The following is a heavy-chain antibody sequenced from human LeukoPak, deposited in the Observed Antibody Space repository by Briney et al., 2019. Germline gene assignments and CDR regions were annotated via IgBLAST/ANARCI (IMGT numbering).Heavy chain of an antibody. CDR1: EFTFSSYT. Sequence: GGSLRLSCAASEFTFSSYTINWVRQAPAKGLEWVSSISSTSTYISYADSVKGRFTISRDNAKNSLYLQMNSLRAEDTAVYYCARGGGNFDYWGQGTLVTVSS. J-gene: IGHJ4*02. V-gene: IGHV3-21*01. D-gene: IGHD2-15*01. CDR3: ARGGGNFDY. CDR2: ISSTSTYI.